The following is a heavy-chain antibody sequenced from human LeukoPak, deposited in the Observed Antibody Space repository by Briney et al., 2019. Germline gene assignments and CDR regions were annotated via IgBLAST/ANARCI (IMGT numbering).Heavy chain of an antibody. J-gene: IGHJ1*01. CDR1: GFTFTSYG. CDR2: ISYI. Sequence: KTGGSLRLSSAPSGFTFTSYGMNWVRQAPGKGLEWVSSISYIYYADSFQGRFTISRDNAKNSLYLQMDSLRAEDTAVYYCARSSTTSSFQHWGQGTLVTVSS. V-gene: IGHV3-21*01. D-gene: IGHD2-2*01. CDR3: ARSSTTSSFQH.